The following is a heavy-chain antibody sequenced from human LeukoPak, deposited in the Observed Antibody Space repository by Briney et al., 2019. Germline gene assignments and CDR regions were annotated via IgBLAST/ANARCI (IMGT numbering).Heavy chain of an antibody. D-gene: IGHD3-10*01. CDR1: GGSISLYY. CDR3: ARGRGSLTY. V-gene: IGHV4-59*01. J-gene: IGHJ1*01. Sequence: SETLSLTCTVSGGSISLYYWSWIRQPPGKGLGWIGYFYDTRSPKYNPSLEGRVTISVDMSRNQFSLNLSSVTAADTAVYYCARGRGSLTYWGQGTLATVSS. CDR2: FYDTRSP.